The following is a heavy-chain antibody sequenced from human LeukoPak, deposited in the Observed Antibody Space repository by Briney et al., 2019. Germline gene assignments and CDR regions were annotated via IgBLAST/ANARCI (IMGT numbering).Heavy chain of an antibody. Sequence: SETLSLTCTVSGGSISSSSYYWGWIRQPPGKGLEWIGYIYYSGSTNYNPSLKSRVTISVDTSKNQFSLKLSSVTAADTAVYYCARDVVSDAFDIWGQGTMVTVSS. V-gene: IGHV4-61*01. CDR3: ARDVVSDAFDI. CDR2: IYYSGST. CDR1: GGSISSSSYY. D-gene: IGHD2-8*02. J-gene: IGHJ3*02.